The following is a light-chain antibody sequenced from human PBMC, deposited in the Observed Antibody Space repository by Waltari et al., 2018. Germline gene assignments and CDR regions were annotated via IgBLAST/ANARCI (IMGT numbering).Light chain of an antibody. Sequence: QSILTQPPSASGTPGRTVTISSSGSNSNVGANSVCWYQQLPGTAPKLLIFGNNQRPSGVPDRFSGSKSGTSASLAIRGLRSEDEADYYCATWDDRLTAVFGGGTKLTVL. J-gene: IGLJ2*01. CDR1: NSNVGANS. CDR2: GNN. V-gene: IGLV1-47*01. CDR3: ATWDDRLTAV.